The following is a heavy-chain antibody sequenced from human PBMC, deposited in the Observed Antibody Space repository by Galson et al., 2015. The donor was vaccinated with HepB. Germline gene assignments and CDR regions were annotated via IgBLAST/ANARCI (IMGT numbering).Heavy chain of an antibody. J-gene: IGHJ4*02. CDR1: GDSVSSNSAA. CDR3: ARDAPIAAAGPFDY. CDR2: TYYRSKWYN. V-gene: IGHV6-1*01. D-gene: IGHD6-13*01. Sequence: CAISGDSVSSNSAAWNWIRQSPSRGLEWLGRTYYRSKWYNDYAVSVKSRITINPDTSKNQFSLQLNSVTPEDTAVYYCARDAPIAAAGPFDYWGQGTLVTVSS.